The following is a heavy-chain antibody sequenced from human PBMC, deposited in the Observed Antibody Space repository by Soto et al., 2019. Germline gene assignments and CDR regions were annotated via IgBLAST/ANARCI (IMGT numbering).Heavy chain of an antibody. D-gene: IGHD6-19*01. V-gene: IGHV4-61*01. Sequence: LSLTCTVSGDSVSSGSKCWSWIRQPPGKALEWIAYLCYSGNTNYNPSLKSRVTISRDTSRNQFSLRMTSVTADGTAVYFCARSGGGSGWLGGQGTLVTVSS. CDR1: GDSVSSGSKC. CDR2: LCYSGNT. CDR3: ARSGGGSGWL. J-gene: IGHJ4*02.